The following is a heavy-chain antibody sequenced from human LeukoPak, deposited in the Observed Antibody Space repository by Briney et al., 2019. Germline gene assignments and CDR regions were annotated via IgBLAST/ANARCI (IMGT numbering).Heavy chain of an antibody. V-gene: IGHV4-59*01. CDR2: INYIGST. Sequence: PSETLSLTCTASGDSITTYYWSWIRQSPGKGLERIGYINYIGSTNYNPPLKNRVTISADISKSQFSLRLRSVTAADTAVYFCARGVTAAGSSWGQGTLVTVSS. J-gene: IGHJ5*02. D-gene: IGHD6-13*01. CDR3: ARGVTAAGSS. CDR1: GDSITTYY.